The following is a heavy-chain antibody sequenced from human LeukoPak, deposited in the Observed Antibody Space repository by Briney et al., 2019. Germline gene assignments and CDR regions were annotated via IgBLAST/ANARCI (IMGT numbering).Heavy chain of an antibody. D-gene: IGHD4-17*01. CDR2: ISPFSSTI. Sequence: GGSLRLSCAGSGFTFSRQGMNWVRQAPGKGLEWVAYISPFSSTIYYAESVKGRFTVSRDDAKSSLYLQMNSLRAEDTAVYYCARIRGPTVYTYYMDVWGKGTTVTVSS. CDR1: GFTFSRQG. J-gene: IGHJ6*03. CDR3: ARIRGPTVYTYYMDV. V-gene: IGHV3-48*04.